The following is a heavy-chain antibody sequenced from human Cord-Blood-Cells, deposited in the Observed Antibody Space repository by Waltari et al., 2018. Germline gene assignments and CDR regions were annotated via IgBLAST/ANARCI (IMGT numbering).Heavy chain of an antibody. V-gene: IGHV4-34*01. Sequence: QVQLQQWGAGLLKPSETLSLTCAVYGGSFSVYYWRWIRQPPGKGLEWIGEINHSGSTNYNPSLKSRVTISVDTSKNQFSLKLSSVTAADTAVYYCARVQPNSSSWYGDAFDIWGQGTMVTVSS. CDR2: INHSGST. CDR3: ARVQPNSSSWYGDAFDI. CDR1: GGSFSVYY. D-gene: IGHD6-13*01. J-gene: IGHJ3*02.